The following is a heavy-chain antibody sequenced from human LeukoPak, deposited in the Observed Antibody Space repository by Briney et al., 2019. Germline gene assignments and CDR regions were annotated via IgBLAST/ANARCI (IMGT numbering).Heavy chain of an antibody. V-gene: IGHV4-39*01. D-gene: IGHD5-24*01. CDR3: ARLRDGRWLLEY. CDR2: INYSGTT. J-gene: IGHJ4*02. CDR1: GGSISSSGYY. Sequence: PSETLSLTCTASGGSISSSGYYWGWIRQPPGKGLEWIASINYSGTTYYNLSLKRRVTISEDTSKKQFSLKLSSVTAADTAVYYCARLRDGRWLLEYWGQGTLVTVSS.